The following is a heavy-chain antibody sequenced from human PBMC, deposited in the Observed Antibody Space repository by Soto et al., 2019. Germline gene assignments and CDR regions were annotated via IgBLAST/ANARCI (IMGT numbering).Heavy chain of an antibody. Sequence: GGSLRLSCTASGFTFGDYAMSWFRQAPGKGLEWVGFIRSKAYGGTTEYAASVKGRFTISRDDSKSIAYLQMNSLKTEDTAVYYCTVYRELSFLPPDWGQGTLVTVSS. CDR1: GFTFGDYA. D-gene: IGHD3-16*02. CDR2: IRSKAYGGTT. V-gene: IGHV3-49*03. J-gene: IGHJ4*02. CDR3: TVYRELSFLPPD.